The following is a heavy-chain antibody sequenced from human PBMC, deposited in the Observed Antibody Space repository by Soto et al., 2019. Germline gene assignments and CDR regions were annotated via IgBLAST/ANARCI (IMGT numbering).Heavy chain of an antibody. CDR3: ARGGGTTGFGYGMDV. CDR2: INPSGGST. J-gene: IGHJ6*02. D-gene: IGHD4-17*01. CDR1: GYTFTSYY. Sequence: ASVKVSCKASGYTFTSYYMHCVRQAPGQGLEWMGIINPSGGSTSYAQKFQGRVTMTRDTSTSTVYMELSSLRSEDTAVYYCARGGGTTGFGYGMDVWGQGTTVTVSS. V-gene: IGHV1-46*01.